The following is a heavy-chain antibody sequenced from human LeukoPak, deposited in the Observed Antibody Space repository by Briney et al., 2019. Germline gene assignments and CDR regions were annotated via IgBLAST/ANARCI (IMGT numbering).Heavy chain of an antibody. CDR1: GFTFSVHY. CDR2: VRNKANTYST. CDR3: ARAGGSGDYYSHYSDY. V-gene: IGHV3-72*01. Sequence: AGGPLRLSCAASGFTFSVHYMDWVRQAPGKGLEWVGRVRNKANTYSTDYAASVRGRFTISRDDSKNSLYLQMNGLKTEDTAVYYCARAGGSGDYYSHYSDYWGQGTLVTVSS. D-gene: IGHD2-21*02. J-gene: IGHJ4*02.